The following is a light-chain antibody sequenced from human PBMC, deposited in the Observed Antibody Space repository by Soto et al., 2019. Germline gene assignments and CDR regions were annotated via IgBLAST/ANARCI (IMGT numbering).Light chain of an antibody. J-gene: IGKJ4*01. CDR1: QSVSSN. V-gene: IGKV3-15*01. Sequence: EIVMTQSPATLSVSPEERATLSCRGSQSVSSNLAWYQQKPGQAPRLLIYGASTRATGIPARFSGSGSGTEFSLTISSLQSEDFAVYYCQQYNNWPPLLTFGGGTKVEIK. CDR2: GAS. CDR3: QQYNNWPPLLT.